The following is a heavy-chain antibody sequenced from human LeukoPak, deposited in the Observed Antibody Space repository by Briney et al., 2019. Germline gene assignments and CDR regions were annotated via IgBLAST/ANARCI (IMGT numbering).Heavy chain of an antibody. D-gene: IGHD5-18*01. Sequence: SETLSLTCTVPGGSISSGSYYWSWIRQPAGKGLEWIGRIYTSGSTNYNPSLKSRVTISVDTSKNQFSLKLSSVTAADTAVYYCARAAEWLPPADAFDIWGQGTMVTVSS. CDR3: ARAAEWLPPADAFDI. J-gene: IGHJ3*02. CDR2: IYTSGST. CDR1: GGSISSGSYY. V-gene: IGHV4-61*02.